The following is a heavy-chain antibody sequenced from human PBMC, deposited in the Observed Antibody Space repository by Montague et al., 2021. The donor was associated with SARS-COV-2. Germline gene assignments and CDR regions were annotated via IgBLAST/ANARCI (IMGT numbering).Heavy chain of an antibody. CDR2: IYYSGST. V-gene: IGHV4-39*01. J-gene: IGHJ5*02. D-gene: IGHD2-15*01. Sequence: SETRSLTCTVSGGSISSSSYYWGWIRQPPGKGLEWIGSIYYSGSTYYNPSLKSRVTISVDTSKNQFSLKLSSVTAADTAVYYCARQEPVVVVVAAARGWFDPWGQGPWSPSPQ. CDR3: ARQEPVVVVVAAARGWFDP. CDR1: GGSISSSSYY.